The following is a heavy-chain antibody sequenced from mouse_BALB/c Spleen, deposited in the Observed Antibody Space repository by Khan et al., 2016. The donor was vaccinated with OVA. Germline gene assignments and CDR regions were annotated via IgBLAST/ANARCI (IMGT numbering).Heavy chain of an antibody. CDR3: VRGNFYGTTSYIDY. D-gene: IGHD1-1*01. V-gene: IGHV1-87*01. Sequence: QVQLQQSGAELARPGASVKLSCKAAGYTFSSYWMQWIKQRPGQGLEWIGTIYPGNGNARYTQKFMGKATLTTDTSSSTASMQLSSLTSEDSAVYYCVRGNFYGTTSYIDYWGQGTTLTVSS. CDR1: GYTFSSYW. J-gene: IGHJ2*01. CDR2: IYPGNGNA.